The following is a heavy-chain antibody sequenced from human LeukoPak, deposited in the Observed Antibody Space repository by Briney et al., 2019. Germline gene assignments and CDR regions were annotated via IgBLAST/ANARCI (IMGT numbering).Heavy chain of an antibody. CDR2: ISDSGGRT. D-gene: IGHD3-22*01. J-gene: IGHJ4*02. CDR3: AKRGVVIRVIHS. Sequence: GGSLRLSCAVSGITLSNYGMSWVRQAPGKGLEWLAGISDSGGRTNYADSVKGRFTISRDNPKNTLYLQMNSLRAEDTAVYFCAKRGVVIRVIHSWGQGALVTVSS. CDR1: GITLSNYG. V-gene: IGHV3-23*01.